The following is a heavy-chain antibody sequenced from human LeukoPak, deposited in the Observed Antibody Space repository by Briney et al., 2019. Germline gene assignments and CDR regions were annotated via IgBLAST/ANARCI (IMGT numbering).Heavy chain of an antibody. CDR2: IDPNSGVT. CDR3: ARMIPQYFGSGGYDAFDI. CDR1: GYPFTGYY. V-gene: IGHV1-2*02. D-gene: IGHD3-10*01. J-gene: IGHJ3*02. Sequence: ASVKVSCKASGYPFTGYYMHWGRQAPGQGVEWMGWIDPNSGVTNYAQKFQGRVTMTRDTSITTAYMELSRLRSDDTAVYYCARMIPQYFGSGGYDAFDIWGQGTMVTVSS.